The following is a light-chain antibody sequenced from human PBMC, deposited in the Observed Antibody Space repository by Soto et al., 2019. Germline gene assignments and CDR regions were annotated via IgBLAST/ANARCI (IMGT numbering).Light chain of an antibody. CDR2: AAS. CDR3: QKLFDSPIN. V-gene: IGKV1-17*01. J-gene: IGKJ5*01. CDR1: QGIRND. Sequence: DIQMTHTPSSLSASVGDRVTITCRASQGIRNDLGWFQQKPGKATKRLIYAASRLEHGVPSRFSGIGSGTEFTLTISSLQPEELATYYCQKLFDSPINCGQGKRREIK.